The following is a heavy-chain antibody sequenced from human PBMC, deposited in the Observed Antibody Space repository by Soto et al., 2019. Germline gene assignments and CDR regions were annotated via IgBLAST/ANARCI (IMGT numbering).Heavy chain of an antibody. V-gene: IGHV4-34*01. J-gene: IGHJ4*02. CDR3: VRGPYNYNSRYFDY. CDR2: INHRGIT. Sequence: PSETLSLTCTVPGGPFSGYFWTWIRQPPGKGLEWLAEINHRGITNYNPSVESRVSMSVDTSKNQFSLRLYSVTAADTAVYYCVRGPYNYNSRYFDYWGQGTLVTVSS. D-gene: IGHD1-1*01. CDR1: GGPFSGYF.